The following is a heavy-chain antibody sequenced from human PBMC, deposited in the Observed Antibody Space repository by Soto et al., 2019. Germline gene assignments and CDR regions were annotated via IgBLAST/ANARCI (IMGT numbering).Heavy chain of an antibody. Sequence: GGSLRLSCAPSGFTFSSYAMSWVRQPPGKGLEWVSAISGSGGSTYYADSVKGRFTISRDNSKNTLYLQMNSLRAEDTAVYYYAKDNSVVVDNWFDPWGQGTLVTVSS. J-gene: IGHJ5*02. CDR3: AKDNSVVVDNWFDP. D-gene: IGHD2-2*01. CDR2: ISGSGGST. V-gene: IGHV3-23*01. CDR1: GFTFSSYA.